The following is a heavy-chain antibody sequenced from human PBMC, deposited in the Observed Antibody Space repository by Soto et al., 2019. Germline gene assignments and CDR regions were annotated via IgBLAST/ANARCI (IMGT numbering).Heavy chain of an antibody. D-gene: IGHD2-15*01. CDR3: ASTVRRVYCSGCRCYYHFDY. CDR2: IIPIFGTA. CDR1: GGTFSSYA. J-gene: IGHJ4*02. Sequence: QVQLVQSGAEVKKPGSSVKVSCKASGGTFSSYAISWVRQAPGQGLEWMGGIIPIFGTANYAQKFQGRVPITADDSTRTASMELSTLSSEDTAVYYCASTVRRVYCSGCRCYYHFDYWGQGPLVTVSS. V-gene: IGHV1-69*12.